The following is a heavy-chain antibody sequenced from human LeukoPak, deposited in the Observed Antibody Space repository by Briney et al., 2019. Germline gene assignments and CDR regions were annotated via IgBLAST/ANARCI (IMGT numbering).Heavy chain of an antibody. Sequence: PSETLSLTCTVSGGSISSSSYYWGWIRQPPGKGLEWIGSIYYSGSTYYNPSLKSRVTISVDTSKNQCSLKLSSVTAADTAVYYCARPVSFSYGSYYFDYWGQGTLVTVSS. CDR2: IYYSGST. CDR1: GGSISSSSYY. J-gene: IGHJ4*02. CDR3: ARPVSFSYGSYYFDY. V-gene: IGHV4-39*01. D-gene: IGHD5-18*01.